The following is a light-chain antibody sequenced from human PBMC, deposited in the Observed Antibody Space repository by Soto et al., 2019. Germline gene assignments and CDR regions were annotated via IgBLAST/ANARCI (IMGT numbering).Light chain of an antibody. CDR3: HHYNSYSEA. Sequence: DIQMTQSPSTLSGSVGDRVTITCRASQTISSWLAWYQQKPGKAPKLLIYKASTLKSGAPSRFSGSGSATEFTLTISSLQPDDFATYYCHHYNSYSEAFGQGTKVELK. CDR1: QTISSW. J-gene: IGKJ1*01. CDR2: KAS. V-gene: IGKV1-5*03.